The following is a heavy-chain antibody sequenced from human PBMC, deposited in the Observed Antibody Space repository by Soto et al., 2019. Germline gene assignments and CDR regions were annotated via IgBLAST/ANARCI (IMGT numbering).Heavy chain of an antibody. Sequence: SETLSLTCTVSGGSISSGGSYWNWIRQHPGKGLEWIGYIYYSGNAYYNPSLRSRVTISLDTSRNQFSLNLSSVTAADTAVYYCARDRYGVRALDAFDIWGQGTMVTV. V-gene: IGHV4-31*03. CDR3: ARDRYGVRALDAFDI. CDR2: IYYSGNA. D-gene: IGHD3-10*01. J-gene: IGHJ3*02. CDR1: GGSISSGGSY.